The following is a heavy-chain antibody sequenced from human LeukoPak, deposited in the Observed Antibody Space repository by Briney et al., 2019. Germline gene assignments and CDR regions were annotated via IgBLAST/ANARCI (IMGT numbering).Heavy chain of an antibody. J-gene: IGHJ4*02. Sequence: SVKVSCKASGYTFTSYYMHWVRQAPGQGLEWMGGIIPIFGTANYAQKFQGRVTITADESTSTAYMELSSLRSEDTAVYYCARGYGGNSIFDYWGQGTLVTVSS. D-gene: IGHD4-23*01. V-gene: IGHV1-69*13. CDR2: IIPIFGTA. CDR1: GYTFTSYY. CDR3: ARGYGGNSIFDY.